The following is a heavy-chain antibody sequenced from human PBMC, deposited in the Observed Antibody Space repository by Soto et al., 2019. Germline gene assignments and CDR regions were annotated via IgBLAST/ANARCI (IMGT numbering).Heavy chain of an antibody. D-gene: IGHD2-2*01. CDR3: VSCVSTACYPTRGLQCFDL. J-gene: IGHJ4*02. CDR2: IYHSGTT. V-gene: IGHV4-38-2*01. Sequence: SETLSLTCAVSSFSISSGYYWGWVRQPPGKGLEWIGSIYHSGTTNYSPSLKSRVTISIDTSKNQFSLTLRSVTAADAAVYYCVSCVSTACYPTRGLQCFDLRGQGAVGTVSS. CDR1: SFSISSGYY.